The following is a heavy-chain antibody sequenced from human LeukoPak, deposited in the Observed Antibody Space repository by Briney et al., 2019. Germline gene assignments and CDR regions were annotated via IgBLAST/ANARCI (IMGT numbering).Heavy chain of an antibody. CDR1: GFTFSSYS. J-gene: IGHJ4*02. Sequence: GGSLRLSCAASGFTFSSYSMNWVRQAPGKGLEWVSSISSSSSYIYYADSVKGRFTISRGNAKNSLYLQMNSLRAEDTAVYYCARDGYNYVGTGFDYWGQGTLVTVSS. CDR2: ISSSSSYI. D-gene: IGHD5-24*01. CDR3: ARDGYNYVGTGFDY. V-gene: IGHV3-21*01.